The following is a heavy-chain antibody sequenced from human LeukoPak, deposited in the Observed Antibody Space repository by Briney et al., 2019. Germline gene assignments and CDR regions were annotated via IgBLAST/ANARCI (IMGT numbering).Heavy chain of an antibody. J-gene: IGHJ4*02. CDR1: GGTFSSYA. V-gene: IGHV1-69*13. D-gene: IGHD5-18*01. CDR3: AREYSYGYDY. CDR2: IIPIFDTA. Sequence: ASVKASCKASGGTFSSYAISWVRQAPGQGLEWMGGIIPIFDTANYAQKCQSRVTITADESTSTAYMELSSLRSEDTAVYYCAREYSYGYDYWGQGTLVTVSS.